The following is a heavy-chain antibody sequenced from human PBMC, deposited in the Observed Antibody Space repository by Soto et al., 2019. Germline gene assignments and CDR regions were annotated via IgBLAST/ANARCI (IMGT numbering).Heavy chain of an antibody. J-gene: IGHJ2*01. CDR2: IIPIFGTA. V-gene: IGHV1-69*12. CDR1: GGTFRSYA. CDR3: ARHLYGGYANWYFYL. Sequence: QVQLVQSGAEVKKPGSSVKVSCKASGGTFRSYAISWVRQAPGQGLEWMGGIIPIFGTANYAQKFQGRVTLTADEYTSTAYMELSSLRSEDTAVYYCARHLYGGYANWYFYLWGRGTLVTVSS. D-gene: IGHD5-12*01.